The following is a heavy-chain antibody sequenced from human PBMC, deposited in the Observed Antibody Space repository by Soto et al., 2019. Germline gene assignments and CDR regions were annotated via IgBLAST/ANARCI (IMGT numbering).Heavy chain of an antibody. CDR3: ARSVDYYYYYGMDV. J-gene: IGHJ6*02. Sequence: GGSLRLSCAASGFTFSSYSMNWVRQAPGKGLEWVSYISSSSSTIYYADSVKGRFTISRDNAKNSLYLQMNSLRAEDTAVYYCARSVDYYYYYGMDVWGQGTTVTVS. CDR1: GFTFSSYS. V-gene: IGHV3-48*01. CDR2: ISSSSSTI.